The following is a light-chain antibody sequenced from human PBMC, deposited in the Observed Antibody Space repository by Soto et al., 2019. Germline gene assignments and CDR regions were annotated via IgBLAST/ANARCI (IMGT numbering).Light chain of an antibody. CDR1: QSVSRN. V-gene: IGKV3-15*01. CDR2: GAS. J-gene: IGKJ1*01. Sequence: EIVMTQSPATLSVFPGERATLSCRASQSVSRNLAWYQQKPGQAPRLLIYGASTRATGIPARFSGSGSGTEFTLTISSLPSEDFAVYYCQRYNNWPQTFGQGTKVEIK. CDR3: QRYNNWPQT.